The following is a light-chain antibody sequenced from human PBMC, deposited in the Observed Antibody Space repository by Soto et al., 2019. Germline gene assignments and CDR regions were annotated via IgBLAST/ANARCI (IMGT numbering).Light chain of an antibody. CDR2: GPS. V-gene: IGKV3-15*01. J-gene: IGKJ2*01. CDR3: QQYSNWLYT. Sequence: EIVITQSPGTLPASQGGRPTLSCGASKGFGPYLAWYQAKPGQAPRLLIYGPSTRAAGIPARFSGSGSGTEFTLTISSLQSEDFAVYYCQQYSNWLYTFGQGTKLEI. CDR1: KGFGPY.